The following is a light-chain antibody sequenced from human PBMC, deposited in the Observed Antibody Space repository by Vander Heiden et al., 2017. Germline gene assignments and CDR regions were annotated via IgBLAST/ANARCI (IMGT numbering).Light chain of an antibody. CDR3: MQLKNAPVT. CDR2: SAS. CDR1: RSVLQTDGVNY. J-gene: IGKJ1*01. Sequence: DIVPTQSPPPLPVTPGVPAATSGSASRSVLQTDGVNYLEWYLQKPGQAPRLLIYSASHRATGVPDRFSGSGSGTDLTLKISRVEPEDVGLYYCMQLKNAPVTFGQGTKVEIK. V-gene: IGKV2-28*01.